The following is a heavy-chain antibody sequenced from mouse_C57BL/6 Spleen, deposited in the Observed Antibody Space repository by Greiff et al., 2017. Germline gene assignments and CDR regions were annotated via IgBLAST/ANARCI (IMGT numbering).Heavy chain of an antibody. Sequence: EVQLQQSGPELVKPGASVKISCKASGYTFTDYYMNWVKQSHGKSLEWIGDINPNNGGTSYNQKFKGKATLTVDKSSSTAYMELRSLASEDSAVYYCASKRLRSYYCDYWGQGTTLTVSS. CDR3: ASKRLRSYYCDY. V-gene: IGHV1-26*01. J-gene: IGHJ2*01. D-gene: IGHD1-1*01. CDR1: GYTFTDYY. CDR2: INPNNGGT.